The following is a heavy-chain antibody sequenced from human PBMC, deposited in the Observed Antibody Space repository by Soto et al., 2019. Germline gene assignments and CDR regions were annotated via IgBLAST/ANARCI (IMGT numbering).Heavy chain of an antibody. CDR1: GDSVSSNSAA. V-gene: IGHV6-1*01. Sequence: PSQTLSLTCAISGDSVSSNSAAWNCIMHSPSRGLEWLGRTYYRSKWYNDYAVSVKSRITINPDTSKNQFSLQLNSVTPEDTAVYYCARQHGELELPYFDYWGQGTLVTVSS. CDR2: TYYRSKWYN. J-gene: IGHJ4*02. D-gene: IGHD1-7*01. CDR3: ARQHGELELPYFDY.